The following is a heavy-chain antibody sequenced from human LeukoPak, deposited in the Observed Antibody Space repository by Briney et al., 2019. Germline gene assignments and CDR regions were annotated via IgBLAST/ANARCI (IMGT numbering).Heavy chain of an antibody. J-gene: IGHJ3*02. V-gene: IGHV1-2*02. CDR1: GYTFTTYA. CDR2: INPNSGGT. D-gene: IGHD6-6*01. Sequence: ASVKVSCKASGYTFTTYAIHWVRQAPGQRLEWMGWINPNSGGTNYAQKFQGRVTMTRDTSISTAYMELSRLRSDDTAVYYCARSEYSSSPDAFDIWGQGTMVTVSS. CDR3: ARSEYSSSPDAFDI.